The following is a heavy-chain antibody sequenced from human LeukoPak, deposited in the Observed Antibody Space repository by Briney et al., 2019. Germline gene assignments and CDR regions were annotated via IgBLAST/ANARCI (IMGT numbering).Heavy chain of an antibody. CDR1: GFTFSTYG. CDR2: IWFDGANT. D-gene: IGHD6-19*01. CDR3: ARDRGAVAAPPTGFDP. V-gene: IGHV3-33*01. J-gene: IGHJ5*02. Sequence: GRSLRLSCAAFGFTFSTYGMHWVRQAPGKGLEWVAVIWFDGANTYYADSVKGRFTISRDNSKNTLYLQMNSLRAEDTAVYYCARDRGAVAAPPTGFDPWGQGTLVTVSS.